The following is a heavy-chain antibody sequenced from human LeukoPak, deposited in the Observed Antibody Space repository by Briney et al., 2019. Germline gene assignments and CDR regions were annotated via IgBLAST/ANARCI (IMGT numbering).Heavy chain of an antibody. CDR2: ISGSGGST. D-gene: IGHD2-21*02. CDR1: GFTFSSHA. V-gene: IGHV3-23*01. Sequence: PGGSLRLSCAASGFTFSSHAMSWVRQAPGKGLECVSAISGSGGSTYYADSVKGRFTVSRDNAKNSLYLQMNSLTVEDTAVYYCASDISNKGFDYWGQGTLVTVSS. CDR3: ASDISNKGFDY. J-gene: IGHJ4*02.